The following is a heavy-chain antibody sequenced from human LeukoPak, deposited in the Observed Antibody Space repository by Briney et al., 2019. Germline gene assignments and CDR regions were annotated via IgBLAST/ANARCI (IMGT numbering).Heavy chain of an antibody. CDR2: INPNSGGT. CDR1: GYTFTGYY. CDR3: ARVAGTVTTVFDY. V-gene: IGHV1-2*02. Sequence: ASVKVSCKASGYTFTGYYMHWVRQAPGQGLEWMGWINPNSGGTNYAQKFQGRVNMTRDTSISTAYMELSRLRSDDTAVYYCARVAGTVTTVFDYWGQGTLVTVSS. J-gene: IGHJ4*02. D-gene: IGHD4-17*01.